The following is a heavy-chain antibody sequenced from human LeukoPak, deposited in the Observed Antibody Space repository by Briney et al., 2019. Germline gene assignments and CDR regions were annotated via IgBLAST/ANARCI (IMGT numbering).Heavy chain of an antibody. CDR3: AKDGGLWVSAHWGDS. V-gene: IGHV3-48*01. D-gene: IGHD7-27*01. CDR2: IGSSSTPI. CDR1: GFTFSTFS. J-gene: IGHJ4*02. Sequence: GGSLRLSCAASGFTFSTFSMNWVRQAPGKGLEWVSYIGSSSTPIYYADSVKGRFTVSRDNSKNTPFLQMNSLRAEDTAVYYCAKDGGLWVSAHWGDSWGRGTLVTVSS.